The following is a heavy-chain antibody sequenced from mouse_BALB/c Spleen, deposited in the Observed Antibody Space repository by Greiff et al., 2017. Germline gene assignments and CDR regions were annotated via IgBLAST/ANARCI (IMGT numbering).Heavy chain of an antibody. V-gene: IGHV2-6-7*01. J-gene: IGHJ4*01. D-gene: IGHD2-3*01. Sequence: VKLQESGPGLVAPSQSLSITCTVSGFSLTGYGVNWVRQPPGKGLEWLGMIWGDGSTDYNSALKSRLSISKDNSKSQVFLKMNSLQTDDTARYYCARDGYYVSYAMDYWGQGTSVTVSS. CDR2: IWGDGST. CDR3: ARDGYYVSYAMDY. CDR1: GFSLTGYG.